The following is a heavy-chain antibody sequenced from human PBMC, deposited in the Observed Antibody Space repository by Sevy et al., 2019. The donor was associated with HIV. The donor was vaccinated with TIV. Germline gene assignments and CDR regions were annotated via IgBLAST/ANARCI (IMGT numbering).Heavy chain of an antibody. V-gene: IGHV3-23*01. CDR2: ISGSGGST. CDR3: AKDRQVAALYDGMDV. J-gene: IGHJ6*02. CDR1: GFTFSSYA. D-gene: IGHD2-15*01. Sequence: GGCLRLSCAASGFTFSSYAMSWVRQAPGKGLEWISAISGSGGSTYYADSVKGRFTISRDNSKNTLYLQMNSLRAEDPAVCYCAKDRQVAALYDGMDVRGQGTTVTVSS.